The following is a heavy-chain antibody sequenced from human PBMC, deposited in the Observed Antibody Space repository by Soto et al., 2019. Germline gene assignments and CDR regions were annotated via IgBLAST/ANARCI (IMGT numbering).Heavy chain of an antibody. CDR1: GGTFSSYA. V-gene: IGHV1-69*06. D-gene: IGHD3-3*01. J-gene: IGHJ4*02. CDR2: IIPIFGTA. CDR3: ARGTRDDFWSGYSGIFDY. Sequence: QVQLVQSGAEVKKPGSSVKVSCKASGGTFSSYAISWVRQAPGQGLEWLGGIIPIFGTANYAQKFQGRVTITADKSTSTAYMELSSLRSADTAVYYCARGTRDDFWSGYSGIFDYWGQGTLVTVSS.